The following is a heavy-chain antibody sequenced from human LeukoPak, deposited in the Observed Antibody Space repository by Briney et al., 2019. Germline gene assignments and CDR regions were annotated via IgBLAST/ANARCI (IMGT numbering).Heavy chain of an antibody. D-gene: IGHD2-2*01. J-gene: IGHJ4*02. V-gene: IGHV1-69*04. Sequence: SVKVSCKASGGTFSSYAISWVRQAPGQGLEWMGRTIPILGIANYAQKFQGRVTITADKSTSTAYMELSSLRSEDTAVYYCARDGVVPAAGFSYWGQGTLVTVSS. CDR3: ARDGVVPAAGFSY. CDR1: GGTFSSYA. CDR2: TIPILGIA.